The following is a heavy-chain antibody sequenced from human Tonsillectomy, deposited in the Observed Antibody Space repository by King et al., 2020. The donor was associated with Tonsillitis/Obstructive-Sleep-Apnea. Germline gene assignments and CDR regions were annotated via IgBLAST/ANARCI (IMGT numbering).Heavy chain of an antibody. CDR3: ARGGYCTNGVCYRRDYYYYGLDV. Sequence: VQLVQSGAEVKKPGASVKVSCRASGYTFTGYYIHWVRQAPGQGLEWMGWINPNSGGTNYAQKFQGRVTMTRDTSINTAYMELSRLRSDDTAVYYCARGGYCTNGVCYRRDYYYYGLDVWGQGTTVTVSS. CDR2: INPNSGGT. V-gene: IGHV1-2*02. J-gene: IGHJ6*02. D-gene: IGHD2-8*01. CDR1: GYTFTGYY.